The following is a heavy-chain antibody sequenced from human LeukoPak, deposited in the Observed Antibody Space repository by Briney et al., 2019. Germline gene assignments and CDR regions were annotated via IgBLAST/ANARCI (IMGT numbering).Heavy chain of an antibody. J-gene: IGHJ4*02. CDR3: ARHRTIYYDNGGYWV. Sequence: PSETLSLTCTVSGGSISSGCYYWGWIRQPPGKGLEWLGSIYYSGSTYYNPSLKSRVTISVDTSKKQFSLKLSSVTAADTAVYYCARHRTIYYDNGGYWVWGQGTLVTVSS. V-gene: IGHV4-39*01. D-gene: IGHD3-22*01. CDR2: IYYSGST. CDR1: GGSISSGCYY.